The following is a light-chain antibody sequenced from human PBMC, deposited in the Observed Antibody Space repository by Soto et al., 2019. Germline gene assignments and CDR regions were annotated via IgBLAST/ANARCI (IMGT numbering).Light chain of an antibody. CDR1: QTILYGSNNKNY. Sequence: IVMTQSPESLGVSLGERATINCKSNQTILYGSNNKNYLSWYQQQPGQPPKLLIYCASTRKYGVPERFSGSGSGTDFTLSITNLQAEDVAVYYCHQYYSPPFAFGPGTKVHL. J-gene: IGKJ3*01. V-gene: IGKV4-1*01. CDR3: HQYYSPPFA. CDR2: CAS.